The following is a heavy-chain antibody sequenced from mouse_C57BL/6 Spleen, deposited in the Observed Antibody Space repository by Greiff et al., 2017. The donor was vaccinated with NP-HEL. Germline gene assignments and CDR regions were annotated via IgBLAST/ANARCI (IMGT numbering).Heavy chain of an antibody. CDR3: ARLCYYGSSLDRDY. CDR2: IHPNRGST. J-gene: IGHJ4*01. Sequence: QVQLQQPGAELVKPGASVKLSCKASGYTFTSYWMHWVKQRPGQGLEGMGMIHPNRGSTNYNEKFKSKATLTVDKSSSTAYMQLSSLTSEDSAVYYCARLCYYGSSLDRDYWGQGTSVTVSS. D-gene: IGHD1-1*01. CDR1: GYTFTSYW. V-gene: IGHV1-64*01.